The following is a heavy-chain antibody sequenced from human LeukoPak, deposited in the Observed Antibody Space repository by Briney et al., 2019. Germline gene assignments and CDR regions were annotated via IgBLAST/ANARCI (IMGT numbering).Heavy chain of an antibody. D-gene: IGHD2-15*01. CDR1: GFTVSSNY. V-gene: IGHV3-53*01. J-gene: IGHJ4*02. CDR2: IYSGGST. CDR3: ARDHPSYCSGGSCYSN. Sequence: GGSLRLSCAASGFTVSSNYMSWVRQAPGKGLEWVSVIYSGGSTYYADSVKGRFTISRDNSKNTLYLQMNSLRAADTAVYYCARDHPSYCSGGSCYSNWGQGTLVTVSS.